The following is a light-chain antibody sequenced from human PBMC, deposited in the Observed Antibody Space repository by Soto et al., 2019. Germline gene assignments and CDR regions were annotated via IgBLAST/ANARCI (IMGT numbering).Light chain of an antibody. CDR3: HSRA. J-gene: IGKJ1*01. CDR1: QTISRW. Sequence: DIQLTQTPSTLSASVGDEVTITCRASQTISRWLAWYQQKPGRAPKLLTYDASTLESGVPSRFSGSGSETEFTLTISRLQPDDFATYFCHSRAFGQGTKVDIK. CDR2: DAS. V-gene: IGKV1-5*01.